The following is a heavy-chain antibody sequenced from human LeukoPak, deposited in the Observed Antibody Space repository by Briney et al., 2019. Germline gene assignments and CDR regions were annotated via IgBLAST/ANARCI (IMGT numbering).Heavy chain of an antibody. Sequence: GGSLRLSCAASGFTFSSYAMSWVRQAPGKGLECVSAISGGGPVTYYTDSVKGRFTISRDNSKNTLYLEMNSLRAEDTAVYYCARRGSSGWYDYWGQGTLVTVSS. CDR2: ISGGGPVT. J-gene: IGHJ4*02. V-gene: IGHV3-23*01. D-gene: IGHD6-19*01. CDR1: GFTFSSYA. CDR3: ARRGSSGWYDY.